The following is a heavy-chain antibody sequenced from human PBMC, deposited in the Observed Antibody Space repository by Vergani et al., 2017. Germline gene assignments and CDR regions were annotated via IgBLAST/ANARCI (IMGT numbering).Heavy chain of an antibody. Sequence: QVQLQESGPGLVKPSETLSLTCSVSGDSMNTYYWTWIRQPPGKGLEWIGYIYDSGDTKYNPSLKSRVTMSLDTSKNQFSLNLYSVTAADTAVYYCARCALWWLRQIDSWVQGTLVTGSP. CDR1: GDSMNTYY. D-gene: IGHD2-21*01. CDR3: ARCALWWLRQIDS. J-gene: IGHJ4*02. V-gene: IGHV4-59*01. CDR2: IYDSGDT.